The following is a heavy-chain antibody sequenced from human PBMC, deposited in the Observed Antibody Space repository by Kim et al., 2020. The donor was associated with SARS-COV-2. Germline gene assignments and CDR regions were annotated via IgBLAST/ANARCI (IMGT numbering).Heavy chain of an antibody. CDR3: ARHDSSSSNAFDV. Sequence: SETLSLTCSSFGDSIVTYYRRWMRQPPGKGLEWIWYIYYSGSTNYIPSLKSRLTILIDTSKNQFSLKLNSVTAADTALYYCARHDSSSSNAFDVWGPGT. J-gene: IGHJ3*01. V-gene: IGHV4-59*08. D-gene: IGHD3-22*01. CDR1: GDSIVTYY. CDR2: IYYSGST.